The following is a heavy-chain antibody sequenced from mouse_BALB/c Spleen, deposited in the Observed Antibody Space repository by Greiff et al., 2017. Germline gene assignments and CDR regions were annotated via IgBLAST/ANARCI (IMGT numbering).Heavy chain of an antibody. D-gene: IGHD1-2*01. Sequence: EVKLVESGGGLVQPGGSLKLSCAASGFTFSSYAMSWVRQSPEKRLEWVAEISSGGSYTYYPDTVTGRFTISRDNAKNTLYLEMSSLRSEDTAMYYCAREELTTAKAMDYWGQGTSVTVSS. V-gene: IGHV5-9-4*01. CDR1: GFTFSSYA. CDR3: AREELTTAKAMDY. CDR2: ISSGGSYT. J-gene: IGHJ4*01.